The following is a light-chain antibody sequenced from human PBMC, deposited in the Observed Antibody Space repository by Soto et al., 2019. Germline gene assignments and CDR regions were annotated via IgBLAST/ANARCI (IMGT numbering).Light chain of an antibody. CDR1: QTVSSIY. CDR3: QQYGLSPRT. Sequence: EIVLTQSPGTLSLSPGERATLSCRASQTVSSIYLAWYQQKPRQPPRLLIYGGSSRATGIPDRFSGSGSGTDFTLTISRLEPEDFAVYYCQQYGLSPRTFGQGTKVDIK. CDR2: GGS. V-gene: IGKV3-20*01. J-gene: IGKJ1*01.